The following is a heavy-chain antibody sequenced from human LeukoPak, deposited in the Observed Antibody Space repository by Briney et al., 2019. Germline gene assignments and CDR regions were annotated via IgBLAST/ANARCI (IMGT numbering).Heavy chain of an antibody. CDR1: GFTFSSYA. V-gene: IGHV3-30*04. Sequence: GGSLRLSCAASGFTFSSYAMHWVRQAPGKGLEWEAVISYDGSNKYYADSVKGRFTISRDNSKNTLYLQMNSLRAEDTAVYYCARGPIAVAGIFDYWGQGTLVTVSS. D-gene: IGHD6-19*01. CDR2: ISYDGSNK. CDR3: ARGPIAVAGIFDY. J-gene: IGHJ4*02.